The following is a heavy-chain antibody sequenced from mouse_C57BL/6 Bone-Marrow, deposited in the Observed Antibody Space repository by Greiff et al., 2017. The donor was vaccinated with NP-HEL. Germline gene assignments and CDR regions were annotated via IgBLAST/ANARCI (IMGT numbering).Heavy chain of an antibody. Sequence: VQLQQSGPELVKPGASVKISCKASGYAFSSSWMNWVKQRPGKGLEWIGRIYPGDGDTNYNGKFKGKATLTADKSSSTAYMQLSSLTSEDSAVYFCARKGSSGYALYAMDYWGQGTSVTVSS. V-gene: IGHV1-82*01. J-gene: IGHJ4*01. CDR1: GYAFSSSW. CDR3: ARKGSSGYALYAMDY. D-gene: IGHD3-2*02. CDR2: IYPGDGDT.